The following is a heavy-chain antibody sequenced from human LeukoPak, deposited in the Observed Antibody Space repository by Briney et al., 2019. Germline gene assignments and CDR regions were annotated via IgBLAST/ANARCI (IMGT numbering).Heavy chain of an antibody. Sequence: AGGSLRLSCAASGFTFSSYWMHWVRQAPGKGLEWVSRITSDGSSTSYADSVKGRFTISRDNAKNTLYLQMNSLRAEDTAVYYCARDVAPGDPLDCWGQGTLVSVSS. CDR2: ITSDGSST. J-gene: IGHJ4*02. CDR1: GFTFSSYW. CDR3: ARDVAPGDPLDC. V-gene: IGHV3-74*01. D-gene: IGHD2-21*02.